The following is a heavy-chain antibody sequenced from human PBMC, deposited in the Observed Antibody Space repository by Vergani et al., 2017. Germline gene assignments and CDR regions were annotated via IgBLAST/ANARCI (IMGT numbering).Heavy chain of an antibody. D-gene: IGHD6-13*01. CDR2: IGGSGGGT. J-gene: IGHJ6*03. Sequence: EVQLLESGGGLVQPGGSLRLSCAASGFTFSSYAMSWVRQAPGKGLEWVSAIGGSGGGTYYADSVKGRFTISRDNSKNTLYLQMYSLRAEDTAVYYCAKGGPPIAAYYFYMDVWSKGSTVTVSS. V-gene: IGHV3-23*01. CDR3: AKGGPPIAAYYFYMDV. CDR1: GFTFSSYA.